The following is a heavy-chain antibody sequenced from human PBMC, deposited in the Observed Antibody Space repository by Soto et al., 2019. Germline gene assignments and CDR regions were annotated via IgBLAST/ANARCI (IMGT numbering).Heavy chain of an antibody. D-gene: IGHD6-13*01. J-gene: IGHJ4*02. CDR1: GGTFTSYT. Sequence: QVRLVQSGAEVKRPGSSVKVSCKASGGTFTSYTLSWVRQVPGQGPEWMGRIIPILGIASYAQKFLGRLTITADKSTSTAYMDLTALRSEDTAISYCAGEFTGWAAADMPYYFDSWGQGTLVVVSS. CDR3: AGEFTGWAAADMPYYFDS. V-gene: IGHV1-69*08. CDR2: IIPILGIA.